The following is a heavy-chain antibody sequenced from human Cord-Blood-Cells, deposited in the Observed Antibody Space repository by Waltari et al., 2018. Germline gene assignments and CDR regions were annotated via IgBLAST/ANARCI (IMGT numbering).Heavy chain of an antibody. V-gene: IGHV4-39*07. CDR3: ARQEWELLFDY. J-gene: IGHJ4*02. CDR2: IYYSWST. D-gene: IGHD1-26*01. Sequence: QLQLQESGPGLVKPSETLSLTCTVSGGSISSSSYYWGWIRQPPGKGLEWIGSIYYSWSTYYNPSLKSRVTISVDTSKNQFSLKLSSVTAADTAVYYCARQEWELLFDYWGQGTLVTVSS. CDR1: GGSISSSSYY.